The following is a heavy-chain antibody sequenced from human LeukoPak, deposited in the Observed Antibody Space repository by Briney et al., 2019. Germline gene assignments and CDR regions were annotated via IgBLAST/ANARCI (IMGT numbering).Heavy chain of an antibody. CDR3: TTDTYYYGSGSYYNSLWY. CDR1: GFTFSNAW. J-gene: IGHJ4*02. D-gene: IGHD3-10*01. V-gene: IGHV3-15*01. CDR2: IKSKTDGGTT. Sequence: GGSLRLSCAASGFTFSNAWMSWVRQAPGKGLEWVGRIKSKTDGGTTDYAAPVKGRFTISRDDSKNTLYLQMNSLKTEDTAVYYCTTDTYYYGSGSYYNSLWYWGQGTLVTVSS.